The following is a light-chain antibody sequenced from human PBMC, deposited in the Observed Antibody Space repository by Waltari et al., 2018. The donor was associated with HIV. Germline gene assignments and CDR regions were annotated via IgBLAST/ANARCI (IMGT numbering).Light chain of an antibody. J-gene: IGLJ2*01. CDR2: DSD. Sequence: QFLLTQSPSVSAAPGQKVTILCSGRPPNIGKSPVSWYQVIPGTVPKLLIYDSDERPSGIPDRFSASKSGTSATLEIIGLQPGDEADYYCGAWDTGLGVVIFGGGTKLTVL. CDR1: PPNIGKSP. V-gene: IGLV1-51*01. CDR3: GAWDTGLGVVI.